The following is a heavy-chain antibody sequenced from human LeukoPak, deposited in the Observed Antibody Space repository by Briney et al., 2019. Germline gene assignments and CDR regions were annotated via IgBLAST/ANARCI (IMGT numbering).Heavy chain of an antibody. D-gene: IGHD1-14*01. CDR1: GGSISNGGYY. Sequence: SETLSLTCTVSGGSISNGGYYWSWMRQHPGKGLEWIGYIYDSGTTYYSPALQSRVTISVDTSDNQFSLKLRSLTAADTAVYYCARGGDRRGFDYWGQGTLVTVSS. V-gene: IGHV4-31*03. CDR2: IYDSGTT. CDR3: ARGGDRRGFDY. J-gene: IGHJ4*02.